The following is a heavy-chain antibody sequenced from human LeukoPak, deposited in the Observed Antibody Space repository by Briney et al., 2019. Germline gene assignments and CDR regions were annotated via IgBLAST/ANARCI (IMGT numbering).Heavy chain of an antibody. V-gene: IGHV3-73*01. Sequence: QAGGSLRLSCAASGFTFSNYGMHWVRQASGKGLEWVGRIRSKANSYATAYAASVKGRFTISRDDSKNTAYLQMNSLKTEDTAVYYCTRHSPDSSWYYYGMDVWGQGTTVTVSS. CDR1: GFTFSNYG. CDR2: IRSKANSYAT. J-gene: IGHJ6*02. D-gene: IGHD6-13*01. CDR3: TRHSPDSSWYYYGMDV.